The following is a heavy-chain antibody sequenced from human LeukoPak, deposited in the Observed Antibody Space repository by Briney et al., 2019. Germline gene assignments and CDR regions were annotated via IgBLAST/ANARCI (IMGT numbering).Heavy chain of an antibody. D-gene: IGHD2-15*01. J-gene: IGHJ5*02. CDR2: ISGSGGST. CDR3: AKDRHIGVSRWFDP. CDR1: GFTFSSYE. V-gene: IGHV3-23*01. Sequence: GGSLRLSCAASGFTFSSYEMNWVRQAPGKGLEWVSAISGSGGSTYYADSVKGRFTISRDNSKNTLYLQMNSLRAEDTAVYYCAKDRHIGVSRWFDPWGQGTLVTVSS.